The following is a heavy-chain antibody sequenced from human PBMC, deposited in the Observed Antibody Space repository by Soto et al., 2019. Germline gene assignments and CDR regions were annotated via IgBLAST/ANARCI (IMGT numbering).Heavy chain of an antibody. V-gene: IGHV4-39*01. Sequence: SETRSRTCTVSGGSISSSSYYCCLILQPPGKWLEWIGSIYYSGSTYYNPSLKSRVTISVDTSKNQFSLKLSSVTAADTAVYYCARGSSWSYYYGMDVWGQGTTVTVSS. CDR2: IYYSGST. CDR3: ARGSSWSYYYGMDV. CDR1: GGSISSSSYY. J-gene: IGHJ6*02. D-gene: IGHD6-13*01.